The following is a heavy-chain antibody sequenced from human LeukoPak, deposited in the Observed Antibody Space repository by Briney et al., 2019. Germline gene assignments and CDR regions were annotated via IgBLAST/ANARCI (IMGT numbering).Heavy chain of an antibody. J-gene: IGHJ5*02. V-gene: IGHV1-24*01. CDR3: ATPHSSYNWSDT. D-gene: IGHD6-6*01. CDR2: FDPEDGET. CDR1: GYTLTELS. Sequence: ASVKVSCKVSGYTLTELSMHWVRQAPGKGLEWMGGFDPEDGETIYAQKFQGRVTMTEDTSTDTAYMELSSLRSEDTAVYYCATPHSSYNWSDTWGQGTLVTVSS.